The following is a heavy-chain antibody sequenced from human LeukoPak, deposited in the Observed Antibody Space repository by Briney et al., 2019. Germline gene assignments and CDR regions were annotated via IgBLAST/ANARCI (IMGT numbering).Heavy chain of an antibody. CDR2: IYSGGST. J-gene: IGHJ4*02. CDR3: ARGSYDILTGYGSLDY. CDR1: GFTVSSNY. D-gene: IGHD3-9*01. Sequence: SGGSLRLSCPASGFTVSSNYMSWVRQAPGKGLEWVSVIYSGGSTYYSDSVKGRFTISRDNSKNTLYLQMNSLRAEDTAVYYCARGSYDILTGYGSLDYWGQGTLVTVSS. V-gene: IGHV3-53*01.